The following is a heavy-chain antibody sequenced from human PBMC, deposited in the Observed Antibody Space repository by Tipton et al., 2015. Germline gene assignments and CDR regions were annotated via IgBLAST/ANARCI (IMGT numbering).Heavy chain of an antibody. CDR3: VRGGELLLLGLDV. D-gene: IGHD2-15*01. V-gene: IGHV4-59*01. J-gene: IGHJ6*02. CDR1: GGPIKTYH. Sequence: TLSLTCTVSGGPIKTYHWSWIRQAPGKGLELIAYMYYNGDTNYNPSLKSRVTISVDTSKNQFSLELRSVTAADTAVYYCVRGGELLLLGLDVWGQGTTVTVSS. CDR2: MYYNGDT.